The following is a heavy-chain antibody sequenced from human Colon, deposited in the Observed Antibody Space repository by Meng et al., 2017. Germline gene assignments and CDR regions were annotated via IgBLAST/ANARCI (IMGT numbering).Heavy chain of an antibody. CDR3: ARVRLDTAMVTLDY. CDR2: IYHSGST. CDR1: GGCISSSNW. D-gene: IGHD5-18*01. J-gene: IGHJ4*02. Sequence: VVLQAAVPAGVKRPGATPLPCAGVGGCISSSNWWIWVRPPAAKGLEWIGEIYHSGSTNYNPSLKSRVTISVDKSKNQFSLKLSAVTAADTAVYYCARVRLDTAMVTLDYWGQGTLVTVSS. V-gene: IGHV4-4*03.